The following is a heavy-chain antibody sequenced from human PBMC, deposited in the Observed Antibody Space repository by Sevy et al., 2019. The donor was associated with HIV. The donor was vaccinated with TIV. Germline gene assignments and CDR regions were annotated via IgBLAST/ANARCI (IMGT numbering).Heavy chain of an antibody. D-gene: IGHD3-3*01. J-gene: IGHJ6*02. V-gene: IGHV3-53*01. CDR2: IYSGGNT. CDR1: GFDVSTNY. Sequence: GGSLRLSCAVSGFDVSTNYMTWVRQAPGKGLEWVSLIYSGGNTYYAVSVKGRFSISRDNFKNTLYLQMNSLRAEDTALYYCAGYMEWGGRRYYYGMDVWGQGTTVTVSS. CDR3: AGYMEWGGRRYYYGMDV.